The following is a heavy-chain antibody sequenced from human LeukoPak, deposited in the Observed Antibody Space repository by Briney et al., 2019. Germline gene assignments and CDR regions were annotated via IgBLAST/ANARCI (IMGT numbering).Heavy chain of an antibody. CDR2: IYYSGST. V-gene: IGHV4-39*01. CDR3: ARGYCSSTSCYIGAIDY. J-gene: IGHJ4*02. CDR1: GGSISSSSYY. D-gene: IGHD2-2*02. Sequence: SETLSLTCTASGGSISSSSYYWGWIRQPPGKGLEWIGSIYYSGSTYYNPSLKSRVTISVDTSKNQFSLKLSSVTAADTAVYYCARGYCSSTSCYIGAIDYWGQGTLVTVSS.